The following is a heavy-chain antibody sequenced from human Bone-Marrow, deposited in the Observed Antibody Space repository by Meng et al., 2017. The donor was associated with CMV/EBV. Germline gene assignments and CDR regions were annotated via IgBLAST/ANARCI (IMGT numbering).Heavy chain of an antibody. D-gene: IGHD4-17*01. V-gene: IGHV3-21*01. CDR2: ISSSSSYI. J-gene: IGHJ4*02. CDR3: ARSGDYGDYFDY. CDR1: GFTFSSYS. Sequence: GGSLRLSCAASGFTFSSYSMNWVRQAPGKGLEWVSSISSSSSYIYYADSVKGRFTISRDNAKNSLYLQMNSLRAEDTAVYYCARSGDYGDYFDYWGQGTLVPVSS.